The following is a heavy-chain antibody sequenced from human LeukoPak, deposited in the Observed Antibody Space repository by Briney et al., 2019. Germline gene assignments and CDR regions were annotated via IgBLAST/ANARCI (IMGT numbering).Heavy chain of an antibody. CDR2: INPNSGGT. CDR1: GYTFTGYY. V-gene: IGHV1-2*02. D-gene: IGHD6-13*01. Sequence: ASVKVSCKASGYTFTGYYMHWVRQAPGQGLEWMGWINPNSGGTNYAQKLQGRVTMTRDTSISTAYMELSRLRSDDTAVYYCARGEYSSSWSATFDPWGQGTLVTVSS. J-gene: IGHJ5*02. CDR3: ARGEYSSSWSATFDP.